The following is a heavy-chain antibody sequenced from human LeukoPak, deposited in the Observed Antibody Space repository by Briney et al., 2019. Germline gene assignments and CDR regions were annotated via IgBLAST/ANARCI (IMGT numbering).Heavy chain of an antibody. Sequence: SETLSLTCTVSGGSITSSGYYWGWIRQPPGKGLEWIGSIYYSGSTYYNPSLKSRVSISVDTSKNQFSLKLSSVTAADTAVYYFVRHSLYYCGTSGYYYEGYFDYWGQGTLVTVSS. CDR3: VRHSLYYCGTSGYYYEGYFDY. CDR2: IYYSGST. J-gene: IGHJ4*02. CDR1: GGSITSSGYY. V-gene: IGHV4-39*01. D-gene: IGHD3-22*01.